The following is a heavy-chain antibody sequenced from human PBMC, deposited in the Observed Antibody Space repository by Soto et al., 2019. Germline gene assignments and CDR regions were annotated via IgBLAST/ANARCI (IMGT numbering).Heavy chain of an antibody. CDR2: IYPGDSDT. CDR1: GYTFTNYW. Sequence: GESLKISCKGFGYTFTNYWIGWVRQMPGKGPEWMGIIYPGDSDTKYNPSFQGQVTISADKSITTTYLQWSSLKASDTAIYYCAASIFYYGMDVWSQGTTVTVYS. J-gene: IGHJ6*02. V-gene: IGHV5-51*01. CDR3: AASIFYYGMDV.